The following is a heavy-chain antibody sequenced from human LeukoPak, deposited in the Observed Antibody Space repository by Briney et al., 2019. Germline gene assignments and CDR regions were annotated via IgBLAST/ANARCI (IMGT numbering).Heavy chain of an antibody. CDR2: ISSSSSYI. Sequence: GSLRLSCAASGFTFSSYSMNWVRQAPGKGLEWVSSISSSSSYIYYADSVKGRFTISRDNAKNSLYLQMNSLRAEDTAVYYCARDGLGYCSSTSCYMPHEIDYWGQGTLVTVSS. V-gene: IGHV3-21*01. CDR3: ARDGLGYCSSTSCYMPHEIDY. D-gene: IGHD2-2*02. J-gene: IGHJ4*02. CDR1: GFTFSSYS.